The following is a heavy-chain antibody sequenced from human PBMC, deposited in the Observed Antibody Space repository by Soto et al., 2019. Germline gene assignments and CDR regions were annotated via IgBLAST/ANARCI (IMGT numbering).Heavy chain of an antibody. J-gene: IGHJ4*02. V-gene: IGHV6-1*01. D-gene: IGHD2-21*01. CDR1: GFSLSANGVA. CDR3: ARGAYSAFDY. Sequence: PSHTLSLPFVISGFSLSANGVAWNLLRQSPSRGLEWPGRTYYRSKWYSHYAVSVQSRISVNPDTSRNQFSLQLNSVTPEDTAVYYCARGAYSAFDYWGQGSLVTVS. CDR2: TYYRSKWYS.